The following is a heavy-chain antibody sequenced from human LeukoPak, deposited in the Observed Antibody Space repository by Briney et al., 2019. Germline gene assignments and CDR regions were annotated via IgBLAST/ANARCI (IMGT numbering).Heavy chain of an antibody. CDR1: RFTSDDFG. V-gene: IGHV3-43*02. CDR2: ISADGTST. Sequence: PGGSLRLSCATSRFTSDDFGIHWVRQAPGKGLEWVCFISADGTSTLYADSVRGRFTISRDNSKDSLYLQMNSLRTEDTAFYYCAKETDNWGQGTLVTVSS. J-gene: IGHJ4*02. CDR3: AKETDN.